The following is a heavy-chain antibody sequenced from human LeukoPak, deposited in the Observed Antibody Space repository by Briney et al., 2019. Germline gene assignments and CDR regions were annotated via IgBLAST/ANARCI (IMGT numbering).Heavy chain of an antibody. Sequence: SETLSLTCTVSGGSISSYYWSWIRQPPGKGLEWIGYVYYSGSTNYNPSLKSRVTISVDTSKNQFSLKLSSVTAADTAVYYCATTSYGGANDYWGQGTLVTVSS. J-gene: IGHJ4*02. D-gene: IGHD4-23*01. CDR2: VYYSGST. CDR1: GGSISSYY. CDR3: ATTSYGGANDY. V-gene: IGHV4-59*08.